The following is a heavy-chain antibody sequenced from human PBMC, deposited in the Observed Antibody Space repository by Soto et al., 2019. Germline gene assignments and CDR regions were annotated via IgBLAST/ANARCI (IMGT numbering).Heavy chain of an antibody. Sequence: SETLSLTCSVSGGFVSSSSYSWGWIRQSPGKGLEWIGPIYSSENTYYNPSLLSRVTISVDTSKNEFSLRLSSVTAADTAVYYCARLNGYCISTNCHGYYGMDVWGQGTTVIVSS. J-gene: IGHJ6*02. CDR3: ARLNGYCISTNCHGYYGMDV. D-gene: IGHD2-2*03. V-gene: IGHV4-39*01. CDR2: IYSSENT. CDR1: GGFVSSSSYS.